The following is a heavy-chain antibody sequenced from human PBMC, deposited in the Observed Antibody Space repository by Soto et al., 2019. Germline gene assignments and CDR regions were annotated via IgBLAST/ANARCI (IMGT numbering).Heavy chain of an antibody. J-gene: IGHJ4*02. CDR1: GGSIGSYV. CDR3: ARGTYSSASTSFYFDY. CDR2: IYYSRTT. Sequence: PSETLSLTCTVSGGSIGSYVWSWIRQPHGQGLEWRGYIYYSRTTNYNPSLKSRAAISVDTSKNQFSLRLNSVTASDTAIYYCARGTYSSASTSFYFDYWGQGTRVTVSS. D-gene: IGHD5-18*01. V-gene: IGHV4-59*12.